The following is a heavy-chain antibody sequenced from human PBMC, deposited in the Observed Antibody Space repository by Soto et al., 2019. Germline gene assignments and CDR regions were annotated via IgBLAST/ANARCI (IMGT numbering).Heavy chain of an antibody. CDR3: ATSGSSTWYRGWFDP. CDR2: IYYSGST. D-gene: IGHD6-13*01. CDR1: GGSISSSSYY. V-gene: IGHV4-39*01. J-gene: IGHJ5*02. Sequence: PSETLSLTCTVSGGSISSSSYYWGWIRQPPGKGLEWIGSIYYSGSTYYNPSLESRVTISVDTSKNQFSLKLSSVSAADTAVYYCATSGSSTWYRGWFDPWGQGTLVTVSS.